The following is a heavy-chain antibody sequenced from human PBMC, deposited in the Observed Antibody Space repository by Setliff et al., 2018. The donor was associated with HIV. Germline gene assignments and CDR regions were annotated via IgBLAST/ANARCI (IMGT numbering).Heavy chain of an antibody. D-gene: IGHD4-4*01. CDR1: GFLFHTYW. CDR2: IKQDASEK. J-gene: IGHJ4*02. Sequence: PGGSLRLSCAASGFLFHTYWMSWVRQAPGKGLEWVANIKQDASEKYFLDSVKGRFTIPRDNAKNSLYLQMNSLRVEDTAVYYCARDSQTTPFDNWGQGTLVTVSS. CDR3: ARDSQTTPFDN. V-gene: IGHV3-7*01.